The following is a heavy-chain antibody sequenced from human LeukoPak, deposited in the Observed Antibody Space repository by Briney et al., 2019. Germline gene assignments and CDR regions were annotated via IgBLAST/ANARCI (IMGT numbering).Heavy chain of an antibody. J-gene: IGHJ6*02. CDR3: ARDRYSSSWSKYYGMDV. V-gene: IGHV3-48*03. Sequence: PGGSLRLSCAASGFTFSSYEMNWVRQAPGKGLEWVSYISSSGSTIYYADSVKGRFTISRDNAKNSLYLQMNSLRAEDTAVYYCARDRYSSSWSKYYGMDVWGQGTTVTVPS. CDR1: GFTFSSYE. D-gene: IGHD6-13*01. CDR2: ISSSGSTI.